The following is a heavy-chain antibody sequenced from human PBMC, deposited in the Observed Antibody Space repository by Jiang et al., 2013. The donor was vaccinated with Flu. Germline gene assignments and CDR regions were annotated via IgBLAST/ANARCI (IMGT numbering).Heavy chain of an antibody. CDR3: ARGEYCSGGSCYATLLLDAFDI. D-gene: IGHD2-15*01. V-gene: IGHV4-34*01. CDR2: INHSGST. Sequence: LLKPSETLSLTCAVYGGSFSGYYWSWIRQPPGKGLEWIGEINHSGSTNYNPSLKSRVTISVDTSKNQFSLKLSSVTAADTAVYYCARGEYCSGGSCYATLLLDAFDIWGQGTMVTVSS. CDR1: GGSFSGYY. J-gene: IGHJ3*02.